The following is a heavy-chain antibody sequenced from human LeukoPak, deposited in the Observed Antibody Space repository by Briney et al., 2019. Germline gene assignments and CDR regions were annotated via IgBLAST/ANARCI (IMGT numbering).Heavy chain of an antibody. V-gene: IGHV3-30*04. CDR1: GFTFSSYA. CDR2: ISYDGSNK. CDR3: AKGGSGSYLSYYYTDV. D-gene: IGHD1-26*01. Sequence: GGSLRLSCAASGFTFSSYAMHWVRQAPGKGLEWVAVISYDGSNKYYADSVKGRFTISRDNSKNTLYLQMNSLRAEDTAVYYCAKGGSGSYLSYYYTDVWGKGTTVTISS. J-gene: IGHJ6*03.